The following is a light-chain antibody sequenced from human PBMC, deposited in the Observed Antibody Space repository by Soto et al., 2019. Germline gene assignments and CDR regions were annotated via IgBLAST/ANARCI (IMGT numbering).Light chain of an antibody. J-gene: IGKJ1*01. CDR3: QHYNSYSEA. CDR1: QSVSSK. Sequence: EIVMTQSPATLSVSPGEGATLSCRASQSVSSKLAWYKQKPGQAPRLLIYGASTRATGIPASLSGSGSGTEFTLIISSLQSEDSATYYCQHYNSYSEAVGQGTKVDIK. CDR2: GAS. V-gene: IGKV3-15*01.